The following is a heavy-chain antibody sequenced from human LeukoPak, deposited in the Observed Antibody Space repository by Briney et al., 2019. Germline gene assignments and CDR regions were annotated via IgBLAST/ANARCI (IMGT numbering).Heavy chain of an antibody. Sequence: ASVTVSCKASGGTFSSYAISWVRQAPGQGLEWMGGIIPIFATANYAQKFQGRVTITTDESTYTAYMELSSLRSDDTAVYYCARDEGPYAFDIWGQGTVVTVSP. CDR1: GGTFSSYA. CDR2: IIPIFATA. V-gene: IGHV1-69*05. CDR3: ARDEGPYAFDI. J-gene: IGHJ3*02.